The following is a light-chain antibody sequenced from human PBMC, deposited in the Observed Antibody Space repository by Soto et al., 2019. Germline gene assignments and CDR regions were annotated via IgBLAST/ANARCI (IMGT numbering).Light chain of an antibody. CDR2: EVS. CDR3: SSYISSSTVV. Sequence: QSALTQPASVSGSPGQSITISCTGTSSDVGGYKYVSWYQQHPGKAPKLMIYEVSNRPSGVSNRFSGSKSGNTASLTISGLQAEDEADYYCSSYISSSTVVFGGGTKVTVL. CDR1: SSDVGGYKY. J-gene: IGLJ2*01. V-gene: IGLV2-14*01.